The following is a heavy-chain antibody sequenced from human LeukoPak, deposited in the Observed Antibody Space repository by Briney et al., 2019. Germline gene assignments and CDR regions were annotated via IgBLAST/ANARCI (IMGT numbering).Heavy chain of an antibody. Sequence: ASVKVSCKASGYTFPGYYMHWVRQAPGQGLEWMGWINPNSGVTNYAQKFQVRVTMTGDTSISTVYMELSRLRSDDTAVYYCARDLRLAVSGTSGFDIWGQGTVVTVSS. V-gene: IGHV1-2*02. J-gene: IGHJ3*02. CDR3: ARDLRLAVSGTSGFDI. CDR2: INPNSGVT. D-gene: IGHD6-19*01. CDR1: GYTFPGYY.